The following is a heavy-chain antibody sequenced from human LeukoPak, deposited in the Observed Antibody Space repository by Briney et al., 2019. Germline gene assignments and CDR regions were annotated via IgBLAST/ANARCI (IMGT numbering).Heavy chain of an antibody. Sequence: PGGSLRLSCAAPGFTFSSYAMSRVRHAPGKGLEWVSAISGSGGSTYYADSVKGRFTISRDNSKNTLYLQMNSLRAEDTAVYYCASYDYYYGSGSPRNPWGQGTLVTVSS. D-gene: IGHD3-10*01. V-gene: IGHV3-23*01. CDR3: ASYDYYYGSGSPRNP. CDR2: ISGSGGST. J-gene: IGHJ5*02. CDR1: GFTFSSYA.